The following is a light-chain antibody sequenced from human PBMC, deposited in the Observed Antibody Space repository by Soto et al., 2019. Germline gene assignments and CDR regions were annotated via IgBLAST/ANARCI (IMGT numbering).Light chain of an antibody. CDR3: LQYYRTPRT. V-gene: IGKV4-1*01. CDR2: WAS. Sequence: DIVMTQSPDALAVSLGERATINCKSSQSVLYSSDNENYLAWYQQKPGQPPKLRIYWASTRESGVPDRFCGSGSGKDFPLTISSLHPEDVAVYCCLQYYRTPRTFGQGPRLEIK. CDR1: QSVLYSSDNENY. J-gene: IGKJ5*01.